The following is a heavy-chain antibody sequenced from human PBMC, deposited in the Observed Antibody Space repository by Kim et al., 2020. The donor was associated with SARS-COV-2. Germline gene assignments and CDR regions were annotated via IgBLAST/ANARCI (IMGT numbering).Heavy chain of an antibody. D-gene: IGHD1-26*01. Sequence: AASVKGRFTISRDNAKNSLYLQMNSLRAEDTAVYYCARDLGSSLINWFDPWGQGTLVTVSS. J-gene: IGHJ5*02. CDR3: ARDLGSSLINWFDP. V-gene: IGHV3-11*01.